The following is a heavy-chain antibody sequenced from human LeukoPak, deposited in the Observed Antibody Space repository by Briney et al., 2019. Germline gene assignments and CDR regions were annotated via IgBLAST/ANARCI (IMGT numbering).Heavy chain of an antibody. Sequence: GGSLRLSCAASGFTFSSYAMSWVRRAPGKGLEWVAVISYDGSNKYYADSVKGRFTISRDNSKNTLYLQMNSLRAEDTAVYYCARGSIAAAGTLDYWGQGTLVTVSS. D-gene: IGHD6-13*01. CDR3: ARGSIAAAGTLDY. V-gene: IGHV3-30-3*01. J-gene: IGHJ4*02. CDR1: GFTFSSYA. CDR2: ISYDGSNK.